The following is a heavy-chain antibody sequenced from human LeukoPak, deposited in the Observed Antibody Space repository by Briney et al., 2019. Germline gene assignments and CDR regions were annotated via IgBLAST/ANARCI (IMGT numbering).Heavy chain of an antibody. CDR1: GFTFSSYS. CDR2: ISSSSSYI. V-gene: IGHV3-21*01. J-gene: IGHJ5*02. CDR3: ARDFHYYDSSGYQNWSDP. Sequence: GGSLRLSCAASGFTFSSYSMNWVRQAPGKGLEWVSSISSSSSYIYYADSVKGRFTISRDNAKNSLYLQMNSLRAEDTAVYYCARDFHYYDSSGYQNWSDPWGQGTLVTVSS. D-gene: IGHD3-22*01.